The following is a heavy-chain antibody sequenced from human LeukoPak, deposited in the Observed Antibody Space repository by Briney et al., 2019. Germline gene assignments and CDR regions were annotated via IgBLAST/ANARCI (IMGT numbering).Heavy chain of an antibody. D-gene: IGHD1-26*01. Sequence: ASVKVSCKASGYSFADYHVHWVRQAPGQGLEWMGRINLNSGGTNNAQKFQGRVTMTRDTSISTVYMEMSRLTSDDRAVYYCARESNDGTYWFDPWGQGTLVTVSS. CDR3: ARESNDGTYWFDP. V-gene: IGHV1-2*02. J-gene: IGHJ5*02. CDR1: GYSFADYH. CDR2: INLNSGGT.